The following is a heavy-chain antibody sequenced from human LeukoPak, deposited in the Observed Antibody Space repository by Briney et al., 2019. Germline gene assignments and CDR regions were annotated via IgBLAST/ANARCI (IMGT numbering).Heavy chain of an antibody. CDR3: AKDRMGDIEVVPAAIRFDP. D-gene: IGHD2-2*01. J-gene: IGHJ5*02. V-gene: IGHV3-30*02. CDR2: IRYGGSNK. CDR1: GFTFSSYG. Sequence: PGGSLRLSCAASGFTFSSYGMHWVRQAPGKGLEWVSFIRYGGSNKYYADSVKGRFTISRDNSKNTLYLQMNSLSAEDTAVYYCAKDRMGDIEVVPAAIRFDPWGQGTLVTVSS.